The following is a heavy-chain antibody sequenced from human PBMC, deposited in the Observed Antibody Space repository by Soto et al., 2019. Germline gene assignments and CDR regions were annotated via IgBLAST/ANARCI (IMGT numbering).Heavy chain of an antibody. CDR1: GYTFTNFG. CDR3: SREEPGYCRDSWCLRGY. V-gene: IGHV1-18*01. J-gene: IGHJ1*01. Sequence: QVQLVQSGAEVKKPGASVKVSCKASGYTFTNFGLIWVRQAPGQGPEWMGWVSADSGDTSYAQQLQGRVTMTRDTSTSTAYIEVRSMRSADTAMEYCSREEPGYCRDSWCLRGYWSECSQVTASS. CDR2: VSADSGDT. D-gene: IGHD2-2*03.